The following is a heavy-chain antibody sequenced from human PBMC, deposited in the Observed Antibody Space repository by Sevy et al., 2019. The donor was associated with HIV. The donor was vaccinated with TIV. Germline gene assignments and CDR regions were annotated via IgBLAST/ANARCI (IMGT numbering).Heavy chain of an antibody. CDR3: ARGGEDYYDSSGYYAY. CDR1: GFTFSSYA. J-gene: IGHJ4*02. V-gene: IGHV3-30-3*01. CDR2: ISYDGSNK. Sequence: GGSLRLSCAASGFTFSSYAMHWVRQAPGKGLEWVAVISYDGSNKYYADSVKGRFNISRDNSKNTLYLQMNSLRAEDTAVYYCARGGEDYYDSSGYYAYWGQGTLVTVSS. D-gene: IGHD3-22*01.